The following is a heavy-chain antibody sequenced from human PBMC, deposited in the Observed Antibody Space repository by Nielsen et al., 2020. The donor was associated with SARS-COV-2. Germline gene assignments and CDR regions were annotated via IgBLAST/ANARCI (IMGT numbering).Heavy chain of an antibody. J-gene: IGHJ6*02. CDR3: ARVALYCSSTSCYSFGYYYGMDV. V-gene: IGHV3-53*01. D-gene: IGHD2-2*01. CDR1: GFTVSSNY. Sequence: GESLKISCAASGFTVSSNYMSWVRQAPGKGLEWVSVIYSGGSTYYADSVKGRFTISRDNAKNSLYLQMNSLRDEDTAVYYCARVALYCSSTSCYSFGYYYGMDVWGQGTTVTVSS. CDR2: IYSGGST.